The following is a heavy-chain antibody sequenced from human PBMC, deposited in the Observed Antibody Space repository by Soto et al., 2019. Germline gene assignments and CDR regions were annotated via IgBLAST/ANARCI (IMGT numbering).Heavy chain of an antibody. J-gene: IGHJ3*01. D-gene: IGHD3-22*01. CDR3: VRDRRIYYADPHDEFVASDYEV. CDR2: LIPIFRTL. Sequence: QVQLIQSEAEVKKPGSSVRVSCTASGGIFGSHGFSWVRQAPGQRLEWVGGLIPIFRTLTYTEKFQARVRIAADESTNTVYMYLSSLPSEDTAVYYCVRDRRIYYADPHDEFVASDYEVWGQGTMVSVSS. CDR1: GGIFGSHG. V-gene: IGHV1-69*01.